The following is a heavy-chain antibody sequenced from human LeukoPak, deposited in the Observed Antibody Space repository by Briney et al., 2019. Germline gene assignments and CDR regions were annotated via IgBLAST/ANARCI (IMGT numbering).Heavy chain of an antibody. V-gene: IGHV3-21*01. CDR3: ARDRVGARWSGYYFDY. J-gene: IGHJ4*02. Sequence: GGSLRLSCGASGFTFSSYSMNWVRQAPGKGLEWVSSISSSSSYIYYVDSVKGRFTISRDNAKNSLYLQMNSLRAEDTAVYYCARDRVGARWSGYYFDYWGQGTLVTVSS. CDR1: GFTFSSYS. D-gene: IGHD1-26*01. CDR2: ISSSSSYI.